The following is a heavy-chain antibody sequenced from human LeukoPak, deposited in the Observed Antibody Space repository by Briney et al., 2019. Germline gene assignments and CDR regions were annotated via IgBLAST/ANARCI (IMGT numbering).Heavy chain of an antibody. CDR2: IYYSGGT. CDR1: GGSISSYY. Sequence: SETLSLTCTVSGGSISSYYWGWIRQPPGKGLEWIGSIYYSGGTYYNPSLKSRVTISVDTSKNQFSLKLSSVTAADTAVYYCARGRVGDGYNLVDYWGQGTLVTVSS. V-gene: IGHV4-39*07. J-gene: IGHJ4*02. CDR3: ARGRVGDGYNLVDY. D-gene: IGHD5-24*01.